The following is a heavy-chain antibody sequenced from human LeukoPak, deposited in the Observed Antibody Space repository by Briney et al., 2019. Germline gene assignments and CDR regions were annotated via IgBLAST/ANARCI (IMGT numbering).Heavy chain of an antibody. Sequence: SETLSLTCTVSGGSISSSSYYWGWIRQPPGKGLEWIGSIYYSGSTYYNPSLKSRVTISVDTSKNQFSLKLSSVTAADTAVYYCARVTMHVDTAMVMAYYFDYWGQGTLVTVSS. J-gene: IGHJ4*02. V-gene: IGHV4-39*07. D-gene: IGHD5-18*01. CDR1: GGSISSSSYY. CDR3: ARVTMHVDTAMVMAYYFDY. CDR2: IYYSGST.